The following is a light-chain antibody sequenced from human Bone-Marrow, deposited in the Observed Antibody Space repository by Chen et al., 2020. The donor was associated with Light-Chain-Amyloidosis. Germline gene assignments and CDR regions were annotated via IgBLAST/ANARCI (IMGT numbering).Light chain of an antibody. Sequence: DIQMTQSPFSLSASVGDRVTITCRASQNINNNLAWFKQKPGKAPQSLIYAASRLQSGVPSRFSGSGSGTDFTLTISSLQPEDIATYYCQQYNAYPPAFGQGTRLDIK. CDR1: QNINNN. CDR2: AAS. CDR3: QQYNAYPPA. V-gene: IGKV1-16*01. J-gene: IGKJ5*01.